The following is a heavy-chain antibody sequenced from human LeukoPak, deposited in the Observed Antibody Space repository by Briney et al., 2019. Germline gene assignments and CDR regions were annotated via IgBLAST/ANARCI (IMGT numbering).Heavy chain of an antibody. CDR3: ARGPLYDSSGYYAGGYYYFDY. V-gene: IGHV4-59*01. D-gene: IGHD3-22*01. J-gene: IGHJ4*02. Sequence: SETLSLTCTVSGGSISSYYWSWIRQPPGKGLEWIGYIYYSGSTNYNPSLKSRVTISVDTSKNQFSLKLSSVTAADTAVYYCARGPLYDSSGYYAGGYYYFDYWGQGTLVTVSS. CDR1: GGSISSYY. CDR2: IYYSGST.